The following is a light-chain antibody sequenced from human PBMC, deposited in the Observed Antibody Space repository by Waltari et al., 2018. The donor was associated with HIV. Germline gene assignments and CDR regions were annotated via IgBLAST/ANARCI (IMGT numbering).Light chain of an antibody. V-gene: IGLV1-40*01. CDR1: NPTLGTHH. CDR3: QSSDNTLSGSV. Sequence: QSVLTQPPSVSGAPGQRVPLPRTGANPTLGTHHVPWYQQFPGPAPQLLIYNTNNRPSGVPDRFSGSKSGTSASLAITGLQAEDEADYYCQSSDNTLSGSVFGGGTKLTVL. CDR2: NTN. J-gene: IGLJ2*01.